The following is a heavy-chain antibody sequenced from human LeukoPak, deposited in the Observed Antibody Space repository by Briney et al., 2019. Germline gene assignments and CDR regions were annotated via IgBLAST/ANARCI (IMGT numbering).Heavy chain of an antibody. Sequence: PGGSLRLSCAASGFTFSDYYMSWIRQAPGKGLEWVSYISSSGSTIYYADSVKGRFTISRDNAKNSLYLQMNSLRAEDTAVYYCARDSPLTSRVNQVVVPAAIVYWGQGTLVTVSS. V-gene: IGHV3-11*01. CDR2: ISSSGSTI. D-gene: IGHD2-2*01. J-gene: IGHJ4*02. CDR3: ARDSPLTSRVNQVVVPAAIVY. CDR1: GFTFSDYY.